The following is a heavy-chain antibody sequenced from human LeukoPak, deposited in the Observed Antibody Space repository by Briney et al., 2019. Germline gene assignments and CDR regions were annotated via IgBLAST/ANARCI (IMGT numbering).Heavy chain of an antibody. V-gene: IGHV4-4*07. CDR2: IYTSGST. J-gene: IGHJ4*02. D-gene: IGHD3-22*01. CDR3: ARAAPLSRDSSGYRPAGY. Sequence: SETLSLTCTVSGGSISSYYWSWIRQPAGKGLEWIGRIYTSGSTNYNPSLKSRVTMSVDTSKNQFSLKLSSVTAADTAVYYCARAAPLSRDSSGYRPAGYWGQGTLVTVSS. CDR1: GGSISSYY.